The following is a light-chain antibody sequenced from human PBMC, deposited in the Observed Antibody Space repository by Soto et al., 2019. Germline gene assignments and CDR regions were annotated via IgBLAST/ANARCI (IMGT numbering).Light chain of an antibody. V-gene: IGKV3-15*01. J-gene: IGKJ1*01. CDR1: QSVSSN. Sequence: EIVMTQSPATLSVSPGERATLSCRASQSVSSNLAWYQQKPGQAPRLLIYGASTRATGIPAMFSGSGSGTDFTLTISSLQSEDFAVYYCQQYNNWPPRTFGQGTKVDIK. CDR3: QQYNNWPPRT. CDR2: GAS.